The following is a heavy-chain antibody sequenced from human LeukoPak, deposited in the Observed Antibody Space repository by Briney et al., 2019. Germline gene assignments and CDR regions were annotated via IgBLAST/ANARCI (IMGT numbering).Heavy chain of an antibody. D-gene: IGHD2-2*01. J-gene: IGHJ1*01. CDR2: IIPIFGTA. CDR1: GGAFSSYA. Sequence: SVKVSCKASGGAFSSYAISWVRQGPGQGLEWMGGIIPIFGTANYAQEFQGRVTITVAEYKCTNSMELKSLSCDEKAMYEYARDLDCNSTSCSEYFQHWGQGTLVTVSS. V-gene: IGHV1-69*13. CDR3: ARDLDCNSTSCSEYFQH.